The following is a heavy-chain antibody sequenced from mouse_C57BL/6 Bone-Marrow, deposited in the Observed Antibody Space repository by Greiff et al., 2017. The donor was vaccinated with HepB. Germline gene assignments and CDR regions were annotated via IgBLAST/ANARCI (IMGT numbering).Heavy chain of an antibody. CDR1: GFTFSSYG. V-gene: IGHV5-6*01. Sequence: EVKLVESGGDLVKPGGSLKLSCAASGFTFSSYGMSWVRQTPDKRLEWVATISSGGSYTYYPDSVKGRFTISRDNAKNTLYLQMSSLKSEDTAMYYCAREALMDYWGQGTSVTVSS. J-gene: IGHJ4*01. CDR2: ISSGGSYT. CDR3: AREALMDY.